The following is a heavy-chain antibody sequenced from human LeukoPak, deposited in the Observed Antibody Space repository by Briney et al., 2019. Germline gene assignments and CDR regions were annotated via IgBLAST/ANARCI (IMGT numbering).Heavy chain of an antibody. D-gene: IGHD3-9*01. CDR2: ILGSGRSA. V-gene: IGHV3-23*01. J-gene: IGHJ4*02. Sequence: GGSLRLSCAASGFTFNNYAMSWVRQAPGKGLEWVSAILGSGRSAYYADSVKGRFAISRDNSKNSLFLQMNSLRVEDTALYYCSKWGDYDVLTGYYDSDFWGQGTLVTVSA. CDR3: SKWGDYDVLTGYYDSDF. CDR1: GFTFNNYA.